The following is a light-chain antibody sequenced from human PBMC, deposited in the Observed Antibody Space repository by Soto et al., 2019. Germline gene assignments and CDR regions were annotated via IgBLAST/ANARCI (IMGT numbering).Light chain of an antibody. V-gene: IGKV4-1*01. J-gene: IGKJ1*01. Sequence: DIVMTQSPDSLAVSLGERATINCKSSQSVLSSSNNRNYLAWFQLKPGQPPKLLIYWASTRESGVPDRFSGSGAGTDFTLTISSLQAEDVEVYYGQQYYSTCWTFGQGTKVEIK. CDR2: WAS. CDR1: QSVLSSSNNRNY. CDR3: QQYYSTCWT.